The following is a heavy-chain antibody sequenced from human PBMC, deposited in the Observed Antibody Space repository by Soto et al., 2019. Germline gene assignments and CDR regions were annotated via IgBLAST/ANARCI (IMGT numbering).Heavy chain of an antibody. CDR1: GGSFSGYY. CDR2: INHSGST. D-gene: IGHD6-13*01. J-gene: IGHJ6*02. Sequence: PSETLSLTCAVYGGSFSGYYWSWIRQPPGKGLEWIGEINHSGSTNYNPSLKSRVTISVDTSKNQFSLKLSSVTAADTAVYYCARARYSSSWGYYYGMDVWGQGTTVTVSS. V-gene: IGHV4-34*01. CDR3: ARARYSSSWGYYYGMDV.